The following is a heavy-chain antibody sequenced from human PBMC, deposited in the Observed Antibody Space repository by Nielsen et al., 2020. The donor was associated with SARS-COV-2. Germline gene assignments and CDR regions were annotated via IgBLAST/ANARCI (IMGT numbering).Heavy chain of an antibody. Sequence: GESLKTSCAASGFSFGNFAMHWVRQAPGKGLEWMTIISYDGSNEHYADSVKGRFSISRDNSKNLVYLQMNSLKPEDTAMYYCARETLDHTSSFVDFWGQGTLVTVSS. D-gene: IGHD2-2*01. CDR2: ISYDGSNE. V-gene: IGHV3-30-3*01. CDR1: GFSFGNFA. CDR3: ARETLDHTSSFVDF. J-gene: IGHJ4*02.